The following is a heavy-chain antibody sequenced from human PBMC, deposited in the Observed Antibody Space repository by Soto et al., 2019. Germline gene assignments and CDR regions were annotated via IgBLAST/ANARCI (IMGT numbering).Heavy chain of an antibody. CDR2: ISGSGGST. D-gene: IGHD3-9*01. V-gene: IGHV3-23*01. J-gene: IGHJ6*04. CDR1: GFTFSNYA. CDR3: AVVFEILISYHHPYGMDV. Sequence: PGGSLRLSCAASGFTFSNYAMSWVRQAPGKGLEWVSAISGSGGSTYYADSVKGRFTISRDNSKNTLYLQMNSLRAEDTAVYYCAVVFEILISYHHPYGMDVWGKGTTVTVSS.